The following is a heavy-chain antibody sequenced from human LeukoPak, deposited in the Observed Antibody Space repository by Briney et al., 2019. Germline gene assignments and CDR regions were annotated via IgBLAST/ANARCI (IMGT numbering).Heavy chain of an antibody. CDR3: AGESVVPAAISAFDI. Sequence: GGSLRLSCAASGFTFSSYSMNGVRQPPGKGLDWVPPISSSSSYIYYADSVKGRFTISRDNAKNSLYLQMNSLRAEDSAVYYCAGESVVPAAISAFDIWGQGTMVTVSS. CDR1: GFTFSSYS. J-gene: IGHJ3*02. CDR2: ISSSSSYI. D-gene: IGHD2-2*02. V-gene: IGHV3-21*01.